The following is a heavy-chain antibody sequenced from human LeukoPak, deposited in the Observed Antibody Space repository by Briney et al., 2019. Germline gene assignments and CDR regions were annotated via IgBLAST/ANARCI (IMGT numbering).Heavy chain of an antibody. CDR3: AVAPGIFGVVTLYYYYGMDV. V-gene: IGHV1-8*01. Sequence: ASVKVSCKASGYTFTSYDINWVRQATGQGLEWMGWMNPNSGNTGYAQKFQGRVTMTRNTSISTAYMELSSLRSEDAAVYYCAVAPGIFGVVTLYYYYGMDVWGQGTTVTVSS. J-gene: IGHJ6*02. D-gene: IGHD3-3*01. CDR2: MNPNSGNT. CDR1: GYTFTSYD.